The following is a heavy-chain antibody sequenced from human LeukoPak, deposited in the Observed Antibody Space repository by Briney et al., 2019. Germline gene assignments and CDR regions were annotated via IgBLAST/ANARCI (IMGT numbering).Heavy chain of an antibody. CDR1: GFTFSSYA. J-gene: IGHJ4*02. Sequence: GGSLRLSCAASGFTFSSYAMSWVRQAPGKGLEWVSAISGSGGSTYYADSVKGRFTISRDNSKNTLYLQMNSLRAEDTAVYYCARDKADYYGSGSTVDYWGQGTLVTVSS. CDR3: ARDKADYYGSGSTVDY. D-gene: IGHD3-10*01. CDR2: ISGSGGST. V-gene: IGHV3-23*01.